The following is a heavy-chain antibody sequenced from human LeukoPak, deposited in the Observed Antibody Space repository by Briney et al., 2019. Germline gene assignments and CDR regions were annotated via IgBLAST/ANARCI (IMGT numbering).Heavy chain of an antibody. V-gene: IGHV4-34*01. CDR1: GGSFSGYY. J-gene: IGHJ4*02. CDR2: INHSGST. CDR3: ARGPWQLHRAIDY. D-gene: IGHD6-6*01. Sequence: SETLSLTCAVYGGSFSGYYWSWIRQPPGKGLEWIGEINHSGSTNYNPSLKSRVTISVDTSKNQVSLKLSSVTAADTAVYYCARGPWQLHRAIDYWGQGTLVTVSS.